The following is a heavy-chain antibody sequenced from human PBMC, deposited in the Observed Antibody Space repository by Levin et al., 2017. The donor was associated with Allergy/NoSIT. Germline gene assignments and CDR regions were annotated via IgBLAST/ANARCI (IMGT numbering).Heavy chain of an antibody. D-gene: IGHD3-22*01. Sequence: RPGGSVRLSCAVYGGSFSGYYWSWIRQPPGKGLEWIGEINHSGSTNYNPSLKSRVTISVDTSKNQFSLKLSSVTAADTAVYYCATLTPNDSSGYYPSSDGDWGQGTLVTVSS. CDR1: GGSFSGYY. V-gene: IGHV4-34*01. CDR3: ATLTPNDSSGYYPSSDGD. J-gene: IGHJ4*02. CDR2: INHSGST.